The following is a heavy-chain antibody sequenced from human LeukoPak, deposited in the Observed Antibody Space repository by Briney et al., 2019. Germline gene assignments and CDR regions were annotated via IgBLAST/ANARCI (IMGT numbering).Heavy chain of an antibody. CDR3: ARGPSSGYYFEY. Sequence: PGGSLRLSCAASGFTFSSYAMHWVRQAPGKGLEWVAVISYDESNKYYADSVKGRFTISRDNSKNTLYLQMNSLRTEDTAVYYCARGPSSGYYFEYWGQGTLVTVSS. D-gene: IGHD3-22*01. J-gene: IGHJ4*02. CDR1: GFTFSSYA. V-gene: IGHV3-30-3*01. CDR2: ISYDESNK.